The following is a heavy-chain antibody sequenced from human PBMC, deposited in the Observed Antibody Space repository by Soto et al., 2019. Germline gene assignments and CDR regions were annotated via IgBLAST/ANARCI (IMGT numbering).Heavy chain of an antibody. CDR3: ARQEPFWSGYYYYYYYGMDA. Sequence: PGESLKISCKGSGYSFTGYWIGWVRQMPGKGLERFGMIDLSDSYTNYSLSFQGHVTISADKSISTAYLQWSSLKASDTAMYYCARQEPFWSGYYYYYYYGMDAWGQGTTVTVSS. J-gene: IGHJ6*02. D-gene: IGHD3-3*01. CDR1: GYSFTGYW. V-gene: IGHV5-10-1*01. CDR2: IDLSDSYT.